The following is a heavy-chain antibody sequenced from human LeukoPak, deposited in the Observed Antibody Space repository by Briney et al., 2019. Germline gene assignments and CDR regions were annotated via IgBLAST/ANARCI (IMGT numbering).Heavy chain of an antibody. CDR1: GYSISSGYY. J-gene: IGHJ4*02. V-gene: IGHV4-38-2*02. Sequence: SETLSLTCTVSGYSISSGYYWGWIRQPPGKGLEWIGSIYHSGSTYYNPSLKSRVTISVDTSKNQFSLKLSSVTAADTAVYYCASVARNFDYWGQGTLVTVSS. CDR2: IYHSGST. D-gene: IGHD6-19*01. CDR3: ASVARNFDY.